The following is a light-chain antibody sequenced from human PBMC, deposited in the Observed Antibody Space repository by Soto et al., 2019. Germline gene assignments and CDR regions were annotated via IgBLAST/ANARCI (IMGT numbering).Light chain of an antibody. J-gene: IGKJ5*01. CDR1: QCLLHSNGYNY. CDR3: QQRNSYPIT. Sequence: DIVMTQSPLSLPVTPGEPASISCRSSQCLLHSNGYNYLDWYLQKPGQSPQLLIHTASTLQSGVPSRFSGSGSGTEFTLTISSLQPEDFATYYCQQRNSYPITFGQGTRLEIK. CDR2: TAS. V-gene: IGKV2-28*01.